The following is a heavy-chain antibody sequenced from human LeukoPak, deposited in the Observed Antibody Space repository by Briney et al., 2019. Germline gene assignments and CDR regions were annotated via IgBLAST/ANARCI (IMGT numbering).Heavy chain of an antibody. CDR1: GDSISSSSYY. CDR2: IHYTGST. Sequence: SETLSLTCTVSGDSISSSSYYWVWLRQPPGKGLEWIATIHYTGSTYYNPSLKSRVTISVDTSKNQFSLKLSSVTAADTAMYYCARYWGPYDNSGAYFDYWGQATLVTVSS. V-gene: IGHV4-39*01. CDR3: ARYWGPYDNSGAYFDY. J-gene: IGHJ4*02. D-gene: IGHD3-22*01.